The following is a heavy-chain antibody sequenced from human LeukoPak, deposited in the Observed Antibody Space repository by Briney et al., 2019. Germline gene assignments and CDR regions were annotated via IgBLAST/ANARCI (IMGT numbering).Heavy chain of an antibody. V-gene: IGHV1-2*02. CDR1: GYTFTGYY. Sequence: GASVKVSCKVSGYTFTGYYMHWVRQAPGQGLEWMGWINPNSGGTNYAQKFQGRVTMTRDTSISTAYMELSRLRSDDTAVYYCARPSGYSGYSDFDYWGQGTLVTVSS. D-gene: IGHD5-12*01. CDR2: INPNSGGT. CDR3: ARPSGYSGYSDFDY. J-gene: IGHJ4*02.